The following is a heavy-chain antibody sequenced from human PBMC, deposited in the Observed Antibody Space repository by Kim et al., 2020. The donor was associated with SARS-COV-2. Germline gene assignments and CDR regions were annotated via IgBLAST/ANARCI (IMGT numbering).Heavy chain of an antibody. Sequence: GGSLRLSCAASGFTFSNYAMNWVRQAPGKGLEWVSAISGSGGSTYYADSVKGRFTISRDNSKNTLYLQMNSLRAEDTAVYYCAKTLGRAKIVLVPAANDYWGQGTLVTVSS. V-gene: IGHV3-23*01. D-gene: IGHD2-2*01. CDR2: ISGSGGST. J-gene: IGHJ4*02. CDR3: AKTLGRAKIVLVPAANDY. CDR1: GFTFSNYA.